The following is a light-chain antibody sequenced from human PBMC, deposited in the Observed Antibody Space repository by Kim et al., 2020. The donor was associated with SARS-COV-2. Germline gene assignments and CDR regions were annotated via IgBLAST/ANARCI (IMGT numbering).Light chain of an antibody. Sequence: ASVGDRVTIPCRASQGIRNDLGWYQQKPGKAPKFLIYHASTLQSRVPSRFSGSGSGTDFTLTISSLQPEDFATYYCLQNHNYPLTFGGGTKVDIK. J-gene: IGKJ4*01. CDR3: LQNHNYPLT. CDR1: QGIRND. V-gene: IGKV1-6*01. CDR2: HAS.